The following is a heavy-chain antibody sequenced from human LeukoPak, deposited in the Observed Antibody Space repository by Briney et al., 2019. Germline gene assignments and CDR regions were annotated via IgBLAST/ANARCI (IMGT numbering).Heavy chain of an antibody. D-gene: IGHD4-17*01. CDR2: INPSGGST. J-gene: IGHJ4*02. CDR3: ARPLNDYGDWKLLDY. V-gene: IGHV1-46*01. CDR1: GGTFSSYT. Sequence: ASVKVSCKASGGTFSSYTISWVRQAPGQGLEWMGIINPSGGSTSYAQKFQGRVTMTRDTSTSTVYMELSSLRSEDTAVYYCARPLNDYGDWKLLDYWGQGTLVTVSS.